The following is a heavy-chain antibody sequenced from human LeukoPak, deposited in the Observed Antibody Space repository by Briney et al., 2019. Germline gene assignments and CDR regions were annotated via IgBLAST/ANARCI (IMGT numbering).Heavy chain of an antibody. V-gene: IGHV3-53*01. CDR3: ARMGLAAAFDY. Sequence: GGSLRLSCAASGFTVSSNYMSWVRQAPGKGLEWVSVIYSGGSTYYADSVKGRFTISRDNSKDTLYLQMNSLRAEDTAVYYCARMGLAAAFDYWGQGTLVTVSS. CDR2: IYSGGST. CDR1: GFTVSSNY. J-gene: IGHJ4*02. D-gene: IGHD6-13*01.